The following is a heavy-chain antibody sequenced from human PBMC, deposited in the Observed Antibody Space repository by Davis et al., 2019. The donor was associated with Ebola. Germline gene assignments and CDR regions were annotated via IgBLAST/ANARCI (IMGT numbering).Heavy chain of an antibody. Sequence: GESLKISCAATGFTVTTYGMSWVRQAPGKGLEWVSAINRKEYYADSVKGRFTISRDSSKNTLSLQMDSLRVDDTAIYYCAKEIGGSGWYSIDYWGQGALVTVSS. J-gene: IGHJ4*02. D-gene: IGHD6-19*01. CDR3: AKEIGGSGWYSIDY. CDR2: INRKE. CDR1: GFTVTTYG. V-gene: IGHV3-23*01.